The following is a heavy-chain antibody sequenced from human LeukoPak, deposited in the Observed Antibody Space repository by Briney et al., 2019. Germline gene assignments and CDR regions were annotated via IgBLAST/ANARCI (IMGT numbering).Heavy chain of an antibody. CDR1: GGSFSNYY. CDR3: DV. V-gene: IGHV4-34*01. Sequence: SETLFLTCAVYGGSFSNYYWSWIRQSPGKGLEWIGEINHSGSTYYNPSLKSRVTMSVDTSKNQFSLNLSSVTAADTAVYYMDVWGKGTTVTVSS. J-gene: IGHJ6*04. CDR2: INHSGST.